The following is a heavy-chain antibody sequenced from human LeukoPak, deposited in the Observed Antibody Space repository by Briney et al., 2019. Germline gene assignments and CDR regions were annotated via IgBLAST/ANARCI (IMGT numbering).Heavy chain of an antibody. Sequence: SETLSLTCTVSGGSISSYYWSWIRQPPGKGLEWIGYIYYSGSTYYNPSLKSRVTISVDTSKNQFSLKLSSVTAADTAVYYCARGQLWLQTFDYWGQGTLVTVSS. CDR3: ARGQLWLQTFDY. D-gene: IGHD5-18*01. CDR1: GGSISSYY. V-gene: IGHV4-59*12. CDR2: IYYSGST. J-gene: IGHJ4*02.